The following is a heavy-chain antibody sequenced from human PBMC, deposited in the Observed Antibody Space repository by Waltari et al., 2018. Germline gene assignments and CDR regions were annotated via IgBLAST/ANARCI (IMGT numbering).Heavy chain of an antibody. J-gene: IGHJ5*02. CDR2: INHSGST. Sequence: QVQLQQWGAGLLKPSETLSLTCAVYGGSFSGYYWSWIRQPPGKGLEWIGEINHSGSTNYNPSRKSRVTISVDTSKNQFSLKLSSVTAADTAVYYCARDPAGYSSSWYNWFDPWGQGTLVTVSS. V-gene: IGHV4-34*01. CDR1: GGSFSGYY. D-gene: IGHD6-13*01. CDR3: ARDPAGYSSSWYNWFDP.